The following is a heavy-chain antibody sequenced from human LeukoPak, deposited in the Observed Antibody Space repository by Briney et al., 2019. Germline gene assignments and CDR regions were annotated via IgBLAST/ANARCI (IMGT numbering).Heavy chain of an antibody. Sequence: SQTLSLTCTVSGGSISSGGYYWSWIRQHPGKGLEWIGYIYYSRSTYYNPSLKSRVTISVDTSKNQFSLKLSSVTAADTAVYYCARDSGFGELFADAFDIWGQGTMVTVSS. V-gene: IGHV4-31*03. J-gene: IGHJ3*02. CDR3: ARDSGFGELFADAFDI. CDR1: GGSISSGGYY. CDR2: IYYSRST. D-gene: IGHD3-10*01.